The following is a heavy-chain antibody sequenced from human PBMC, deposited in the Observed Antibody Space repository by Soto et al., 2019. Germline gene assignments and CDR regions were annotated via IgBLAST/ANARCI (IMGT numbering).Heavy chain of an antibody. V-gene: IGHV1-46*01. CDR3: ARLLTTPDNPGLNDYYYYYGMDV. CDR1: GYTFTSYY. Sequence: QVQLVQSGAEVKKPGASVKVSCKASGYTFTSYYMHWVRQAPGQGLEWMGIINPSGGSTSYAQKFQGRVTMTRDTSTSTVYMELSSLRSEDTAVYYCARLLTTPDNPGLNDYYYYYGMDVWCQGTTVTVSS. J-gene: IGHJ6*02. D-gene: IGHD1-1*01. CDR2: INPSGGST.